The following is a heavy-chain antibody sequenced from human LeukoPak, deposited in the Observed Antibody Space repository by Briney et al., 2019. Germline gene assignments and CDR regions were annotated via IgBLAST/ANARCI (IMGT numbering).Heavy chain of an antibody. CDR2: ITSSSTYA. CDR1: GFIFDDYG. J-gene: IGHJ6*03. Sequence: GGSLRLSCAAFGFIFDDYGMSWVRQAPGKGLEWVSSITSSSTYAFYADSVKGRFTISRDNARNSLHLQMNSLRAEDTAVYYCARDPYSGTYGDTYYYYMDVWGKGTTVTISS. CDR3: ARDPYSGTYGDTYYYYMDV. V-gene: IGHV3-21*01. D-gene: IGHD1-26*01.